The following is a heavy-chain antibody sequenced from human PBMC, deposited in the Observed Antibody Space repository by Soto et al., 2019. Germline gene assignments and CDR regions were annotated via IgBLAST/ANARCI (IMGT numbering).Heavy chain of an antibody. CDR3: AKEAPTLGGIAAAGIFDY. Sequence: VGSLRLSCAASGFTFSSYGMHWVRQAPGKGLEWVAVISYDGSNKYYADSVKGRFTISRDNSKNTLYLQMNSLRAEDTAVYYCAKEAPTLGGIAAAGIFDYWGQGTLVTVSS. CDR1: GFTFSSYG. J-gene: IGHJ4*02. D-gene: IGHD6-13*01. CDR2: ISYDGSNK. V-gene: IGHV3-30*18.